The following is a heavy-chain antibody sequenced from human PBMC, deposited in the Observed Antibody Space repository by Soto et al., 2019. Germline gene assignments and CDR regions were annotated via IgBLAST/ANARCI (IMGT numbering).Heavy chain of an antibody. J-gene: IGHJ6*02. CDR3: SSGFARITMVRGEYYYGMDV. V-gene: IGHV4-34*01. Sequence: PSETLSLTCAVYGGSFSGDYRSWIRQPPGKGLEWIGEINHSGSTNYNPSLKSRVTISVDTSKNQFSLKLSSVTAADTAVYYCSSGFARITMVRGEYYYGMDVWGQGTTVTVSS. CDR2: INHSGST. D-gene: IGHD3-10*01. CDR1: GGSFSGDY.